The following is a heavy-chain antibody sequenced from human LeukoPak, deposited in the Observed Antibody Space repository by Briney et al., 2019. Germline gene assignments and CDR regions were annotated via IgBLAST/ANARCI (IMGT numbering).Heavy chain of an antibody. CDR2: IYYSGST. V-gene: IGHV4-61*01. CDR1: GGSVSSGSYS. D-gene: IGHD1-26*01. CDR3: ARDRGSYNYYFDY. Sequence: SETLSLTCTVSGGSVSSGSYSWSWIRQPPGKGLEWIGYIYYSGSTNYNPSLKSRVTISVDTSKNQFSLKLSSVTAADTAVYYCARDRGSYNYYFDYWGQGTLVTVSS. J-gene: IGHJ4*02.